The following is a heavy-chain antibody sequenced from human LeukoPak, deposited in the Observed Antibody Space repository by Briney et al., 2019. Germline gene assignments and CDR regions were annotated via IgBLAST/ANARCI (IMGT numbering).Heavy chain of an antibody. J-gene: IGHJ3*02. CDR3: AKDIGYGDRQDAFDI. V-gene: IGHV3-9*01. CDR1: GFTFDDYA. CDR2: ISWNSGSI. Sequence: SLRLSCAASGFTFDDYAMHWVRQAPGKGLEWVSGISWNSGSIGYADSVKGRFTISRDSAKNSLYLQMNSLRAEDTALYYCAKDIGYGDRQDAFDIWGQGTMVTVSS. D-gene: IGHD4-17*01.